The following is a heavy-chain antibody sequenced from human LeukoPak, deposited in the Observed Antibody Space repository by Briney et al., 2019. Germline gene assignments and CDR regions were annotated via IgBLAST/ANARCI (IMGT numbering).Heavy chain of an antibody. V-gene: IGHV4-34*01. CDR2: INHSGST. Sequence: KPSVTLSLTCAVSGGSFSGYYWSWIRQPPGKGLEWIGEINHSGSTNYNPSLKSRVTISVDTSKNQFSLKLSSVTAADTALYYCARKYGSNAGYFDYWGQGALVTVSS. J-gene: IGHJ4*02. D-gene: IGHD4-23*01. CDR3: ARKYGSNAGYFDY. CDR1: GGSFSGYY.